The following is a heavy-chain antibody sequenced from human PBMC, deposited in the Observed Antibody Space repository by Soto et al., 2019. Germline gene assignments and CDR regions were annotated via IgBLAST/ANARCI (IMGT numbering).Heavy chain of an antibody. Sequence: SETLSLTCAVSGGSISSGGYSCSLIRQPPGKGLEWIGYIYHSGSTYYNPSLKSRVTISVDRSKNQFSLKLSSVTAADTAVYYCARVGYYYDSSGYYDYWGQGTLVTVXS. CDR1: GGSISSGGYS. CDR2: IYHSGST. CDR3: ARVGYYYDSSGYYDY. V-gene: IGHV4-30-2*01. J-gene: IGHJ4*02. D-gene: IGHD3-22*01.